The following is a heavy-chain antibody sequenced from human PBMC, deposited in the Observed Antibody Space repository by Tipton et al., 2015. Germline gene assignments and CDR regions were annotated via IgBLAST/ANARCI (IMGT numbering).Heavy chain of an antibody. Sequence: TLSLTCAVSAYSISSDYYWGWIRQPPGKGLEWIGSISHSGNTYYNPSLKSRLTMSLDMSKNQFSLELTSVTAADTAVYYCARSPPGDYEYIEYWGQGTLITVSS. V-gene: IGHV4-38-2*01. CDR2: ISHSGNT. CDR3: ARSPPGDYEYIEY. D-gene: IGHD3-16*01. CDR1: AYSISSDYY. J-gene: IGHJ1*01.